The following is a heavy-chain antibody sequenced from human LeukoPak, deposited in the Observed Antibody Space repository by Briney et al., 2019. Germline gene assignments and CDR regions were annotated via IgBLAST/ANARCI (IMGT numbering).Heavy chain of an antibody. CDR1: GFTVSDNY. Sequence: GGSLRLSCAASGFTVSDNYMTWARQAPGKGLEWVAVISYDGSNKYYADSVKGRFTISRDNSKNTLYLQMNSLRAEDTAVYYCAREGYHWGQGTLVTVSS. J-gene: IGHJ5*02. CDR3: AREGYH. CDR2: ISYDGSNK. V-gene: IGHV3-30-3*01.